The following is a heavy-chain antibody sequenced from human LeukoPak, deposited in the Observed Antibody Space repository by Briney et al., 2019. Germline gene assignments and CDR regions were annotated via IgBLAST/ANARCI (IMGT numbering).Heavy chain of an antibody. CDR1: GGSISSYY. CDR2: VYHSGST. V-gene: IGHV4-4*07. CDR3: ASTPWFGGGYYYYYYMDV. Sequence: SETLSLTCTVSGGSISSYYWSWIRQPAGKGLEWIGSVYHSGSTNYNPSLKSRVTISVDTSKNQFSLKLSSVTAADTAVYYCASTPWFGGGYYYYYYMDVWGKGTTVTISS. D-gene: IGHD3-10*01. J-gene: IGHJ6*03.